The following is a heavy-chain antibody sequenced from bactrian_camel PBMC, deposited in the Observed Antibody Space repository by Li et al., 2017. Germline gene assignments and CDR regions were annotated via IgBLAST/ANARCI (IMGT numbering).Heavy chain of an antibody. Sequence: HVQLVESGGGSVQAGGSLRLSCVVSGYTFSSLCLGWFRQAPGNECELVSRISANGYLYYRASVKGRFTISEDNMQNTVYLRTDSLKPEDSAMYFCAADAGSGWRDCPALGGRWGQGTQVTVS. CDR2: ISANGYL. CDR1: GYTFSSLC. V-gene: IGHV3-3*01. D-gene: IGHD7*01. CDR3: AADAGSGWRDCPALGGR. J-gene: IGHJ4*01.